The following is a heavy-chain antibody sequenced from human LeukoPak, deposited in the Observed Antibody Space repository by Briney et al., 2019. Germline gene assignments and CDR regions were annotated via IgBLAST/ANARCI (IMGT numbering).Heavy chain of an antibody. CDR1: GGTFSSYA. J-gene: IGHJ4*02. CDR2: IIPIFGIA. CDR3: ASFLWFGELLRGYYFDY. Sequence: GSSVKVSCKASGGTFSSYAISWVRQAPGQGLEWMGGIIPIFGIANYAQKFQGRVTITADKSTSTAYMELSSLRSEDTAVYYCASFLWFGELLRGYYFDYWGQGTLVTVSS. V-gene: IGHV1-69*17. D-gene: IGHD3-10*01.